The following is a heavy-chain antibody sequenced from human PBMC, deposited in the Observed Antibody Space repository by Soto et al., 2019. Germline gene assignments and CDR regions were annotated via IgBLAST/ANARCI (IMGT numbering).Heavy chain of an antibody. J-gene: IGHJ4*02. CDR1: GFNLSDPW. CDR3: TTGIYYDILTGYHNVAY. CDR2: IKSKTDGGTA. Sequence: GGSLRLSCVASGFNLSDPWMTWVRQAAGKGLEWVGRIKSKTDGGTADYAAPVKGRATISRDDSKNTVYLQMNSLKTEDTAVYYCTTGIYYDILTGYHNVAYWGQGALVTVSS. V-gene: IGHV3-15*01. D-gene: IGHD3-9*01.